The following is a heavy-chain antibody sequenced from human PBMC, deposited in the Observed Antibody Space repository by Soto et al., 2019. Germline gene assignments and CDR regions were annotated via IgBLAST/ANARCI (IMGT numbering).Heavy chain of an antibody. CDR2: IWYDGSNK. Sequence: QVQLVESGGGVVQPGRSLRLSCAASGFTFSSYGMQWVRQAPGKGLEWVAVIWYDGSNKYYADSVKGRFTISRDNSKNTLYLQMNSLRAEDTAVYYCARDLRAGIAVAGTLDYWGQGTLVTVSS. J-gene: IGHJ4*02. CDR3: ARDLRAGIAVAGTLDY. D-gene: IGHD6-19*01. V-gene: IGHV3-33*01. CDR1: GFTFSSYG.